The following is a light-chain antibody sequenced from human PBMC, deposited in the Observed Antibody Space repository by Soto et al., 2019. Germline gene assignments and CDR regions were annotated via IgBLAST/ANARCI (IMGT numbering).Light chain of an antibody. Sequence: EIVLTQSPSTLSLSPGERATLSCRASQSVTSHLAWYQQKPGQAPRLLIYDASNRATGIPARFSGSGSGTDVSLIISSLEPADFAVYYCQQRYNCPPITFGQGTRLEIK. CDR3: QQRYNCPPIT. V-gene: IGKV3-11*01. CDR1: QSVTSH. CDR2: DAS. J-gene: IGKJ5*01.